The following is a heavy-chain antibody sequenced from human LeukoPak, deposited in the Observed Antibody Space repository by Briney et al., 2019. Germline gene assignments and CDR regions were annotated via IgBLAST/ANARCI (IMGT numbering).Heavy chain of an antibody. Sequence: GASVKVSCKASGYTFTSYGISWVRQAPGQGLEWMGWISAYNGNTNYAQKLQGRVTMTTDTSTSTAYMGLRSLRSDDTAVYYCARADNVVASYYFDYWGQGTLVTVSS. CDR1: GYTFTSYG. D-gene: IGHD2-2*01. J-gene: IGHJ4*02. V-gene: IGHV1-18*01. CDR3: ARADNVVASYYFDY. CDR2: ISAYNGNT.